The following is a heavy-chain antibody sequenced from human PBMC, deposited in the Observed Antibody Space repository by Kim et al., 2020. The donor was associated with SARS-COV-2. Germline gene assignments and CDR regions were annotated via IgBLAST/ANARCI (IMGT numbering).Heavy chain of an antibody. J-gene: IGHJ6*02. Sequence: SETLSLTCTVSGGSISSSSYYWGWIRQPPGKGLEWIGSIYYSGSTYYNPSLKSRVTISVDTSKNQFSLKLSSVTAADTAVYYCARQTFGELSEQTSYYYGMDVWGQGTTVTVSS. CDR2: IYYSGST. V-gene: IGHV4-39*01. CDR3: ARQTFGELSEQTSYYYGMDV. D-gene: IGHD3-10*01. CDR1: GGSISSSSYY.